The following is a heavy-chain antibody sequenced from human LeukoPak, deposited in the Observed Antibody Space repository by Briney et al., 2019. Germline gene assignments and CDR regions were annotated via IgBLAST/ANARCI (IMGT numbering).Heavy chain of an antibody. J-gene: IGHJ4*02. V-gene: IGHV3-23*01. Sequence: PGGSLRLSCAASGFTFSSYAMSWVRQAPGKGLEWVSAISGSGGSTYYADSVKGRFTISRDNSKNTLYLQMNSLRAEDTAVYYCVSIPTVTISNDYWGQGTLVTVSS. CDR2: ISGSGGST. CDR1: GFTFSSYA. CDR3: VSIPTVTISNDY. D-gene: IGHD4-17*01.